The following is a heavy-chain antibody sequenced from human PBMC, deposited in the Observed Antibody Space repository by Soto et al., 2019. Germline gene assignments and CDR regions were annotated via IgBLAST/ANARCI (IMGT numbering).Heavy chain of an antibody. CDR2: IYPFASAT. D-gene: IGHD4-17*01. CDR1: GYSFTSYW. CDR3: ARLGDYSPLDY. J-gene: IGHJ4*02. V-gene: IGHV5-51*01. Sequence: PGETLKISCKGSGYSFTSYWIGWVRQMPGKCLEWMLLIYPFASATRYSPSFQGQFTISAEKSISTAYLQRSILKASDPAPSYEARLGDYSPLDYWGQGTRVTVST.